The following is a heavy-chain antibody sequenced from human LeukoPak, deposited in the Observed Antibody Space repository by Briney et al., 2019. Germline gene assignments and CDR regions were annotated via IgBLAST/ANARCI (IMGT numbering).Heavy chain of an antibody. J-gene: IGHJ4*02. CDR3: ASGWGYDSSGYYYHY. D-gene: IGHD3-22*01. V-gene: IGHV1-2*02. Sequence: ASVKVSCKASGYTFTGYYMHWVRQAPGQGLEWMGWINPNSGGTNYAQKFQGRVTMTRDTSISTAYMELSRLRSDDTAVYYCASGWGYDSSGYYYHYWGQGTLVTVSS. CDR1: GYTFTGYY. CDR2: INPNSGGT.